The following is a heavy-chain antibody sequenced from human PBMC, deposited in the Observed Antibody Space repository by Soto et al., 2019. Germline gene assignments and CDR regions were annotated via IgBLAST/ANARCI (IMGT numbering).Heavy chain of an antibody. CDR3: AKDIGGPSPDY. J-gene: IGHJ4*02. V-gene: IGHV3-9*01. Sequence: GGSLRLSCAASGFTFDDYAMHWVRQAPGKGLEWVSGISWNSGSIGYADSVKGRFTISRDNAKNSLYLQMNSLRAEDTALYYCAKDIGGPSPDYWGQGTLVTVSS. CDR2: ISWNSGSI. CDR1: GFTFDDYA.